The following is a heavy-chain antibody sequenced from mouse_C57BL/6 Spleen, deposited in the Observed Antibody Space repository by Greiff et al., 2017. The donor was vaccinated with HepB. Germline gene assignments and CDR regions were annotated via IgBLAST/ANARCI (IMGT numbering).Heavy chain of an antibody. CDR2: IWSGGST. J-gene: IGHJ4*01. D-gene: IGHD2-2*01. CDR1: GFSLTSYG. Sequence: VKLMESGPGLVQPSQSLSITCTVSGFSLTSYGVHWVRQSPGKGLEWLGVIWSGGSTDYNAAFISRLSISKDNSKSQVFFKMNSLQADDTAIYYCARYGYDRGYAMDYWGQGTSVTVSS. CDR3: ARYGYDRGYAMDY. V-gene: IGHV2-2*01.